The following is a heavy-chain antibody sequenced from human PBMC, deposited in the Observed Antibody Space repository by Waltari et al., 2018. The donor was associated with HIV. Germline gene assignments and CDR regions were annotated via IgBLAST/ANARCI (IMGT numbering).Heavy chain of an antibody. Sequence: EVQLVESGGGLVQPGGSLRLSCAASGFTFSSYWMIWVRQAPGKGLEWVANIKQDGSEKYYVDSVKGRFTISRDNAKNSLYLQMNSLRAEDTAVYYCARDRSIAVAGFFDYWGQGTLVTVSS. D-gene: IGHD6-19*01. CDR1: GFTFSSYW. CDR2: IKQDGSEK. V-gene: IGHV3-7*04. J-gene: IGHJ4*02. CDR3: ARDRSIAVAGFFDY.